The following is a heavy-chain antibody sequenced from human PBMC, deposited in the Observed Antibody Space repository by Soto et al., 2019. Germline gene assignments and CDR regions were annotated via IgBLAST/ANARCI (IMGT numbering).Heavy chain of an antibody. V-gene: IGHV4-30-4*01. Sequence: QVQLQESGPGLVKPSQTLSLTCTVSGGSISSGDYYWSWIRQPPGTGLEWLGYIYYSGSTYYNPSLKSRVTISVDTSKNQFSLKLSAVTAADTAVYYCARDVVPAATVTHYYYYGMDVWGQGTTVTVSS. CDR3: ARDVVPAATVTHYYYYGMDV. CDR2: IYYSGST. CDR1: GGSISSGDYY. J-gene: IGHJ6*02. D-gene: IGHD2-2*01.